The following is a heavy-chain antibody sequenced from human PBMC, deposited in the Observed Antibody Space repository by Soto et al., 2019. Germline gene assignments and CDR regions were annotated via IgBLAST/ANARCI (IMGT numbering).Heavy chain of an antibody. J-gene: IGHJ3*02. CDR1: GFTFSSYA. Sequence: SLRLSCAASGFTFSSYAMSWVRQAPGKGLEWVSAISGSGGSTYYADSVKGRFTISRDNSKNTLYLQMNSLRAEDTAVYYCAKDKSLYYYDSREDDAFDIWGQGTMVTVSS. D-gene: IGHD3-22*01. CDR2: ISGSGGST. V-gene: IGHV3-23*01. CDR3: AKDKSLYYYDSREDDAFDI.